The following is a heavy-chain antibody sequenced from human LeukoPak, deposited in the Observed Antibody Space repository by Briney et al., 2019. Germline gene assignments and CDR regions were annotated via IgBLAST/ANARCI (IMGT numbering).Heavy chain of an antibody. CDR2: IFGSGGSP. Sequence: GGSLRLPCEASGFTFGSFAMYWVRQAPGKGLEWIAGIFGSGGSPHYADSVKGRFTISRDNFKNTVYLQINSLGAEDTAVYYCGKTTAGYSSGQKPAWPVDYWGQGTLVTVSS. D-gene: IGHD5-18*01. CDR1: GFTFGSFA. J-gene: IGHJ4*02. V-gene: IGHV3-23*01. CDR3: GKTTAGYSSGQKPAWPVDY.